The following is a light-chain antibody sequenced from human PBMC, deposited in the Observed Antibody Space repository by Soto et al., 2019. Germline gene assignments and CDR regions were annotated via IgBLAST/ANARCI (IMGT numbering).Light chain of an antibody. CDR2: WAS. CDR3: QPYGSSGT. Sequence: IVMTQSPDSLAASLGERVTINCKSSQSVLYSSNNRNYLAWYQQKPGQPPKLLIYWASTRESGVPDRFSGSGSGTDFTLTISRLEPEDFGVYNCQPYGSSGTFGQGTKVDIK. V-gene: IGKV4-1*01. J-gene: IGKJ1*01. CDR1: QSVLYSSNNRNY.